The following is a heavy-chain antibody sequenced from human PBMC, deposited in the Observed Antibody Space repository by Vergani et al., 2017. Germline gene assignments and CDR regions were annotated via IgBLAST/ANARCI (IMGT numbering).Heavy chain of an antibody. CDR3: ARHKEQLVPGNYYYYYCMDV. J-gene: IGHJ6*03. V-gene: IGHV4-39*01. Sequence: QLQLQESDPGLVKPSETLSLTRTVSGGPIRSTFYYWGWIRQPPGKGMEWIGTIYYSGSTYYNPSLKSRSTISVDTSKNQFSLKLNSVTAADTAVYYCARHKEQLVPGNYYYYYCMDVWGKGTTVTVSS. CDR1: GGPIRSTFYY. D-gene: IGHD6-13*01. CDR2: IYYSGST.